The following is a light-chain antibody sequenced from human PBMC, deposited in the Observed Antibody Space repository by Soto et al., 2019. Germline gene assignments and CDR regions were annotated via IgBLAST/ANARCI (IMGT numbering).Light chain of an antibody. CDR3: QHTFNSPPWT. CDR2: DAS. Sequence: DIQMTQSPSTLSASLGDRVTITCRASQSISSWLAWYQQKPGKAPKLLIYDASSLESGVPSRFSGSGSGTDFTLTISSLQSEDFASYFCQHTFNSPPWTFGQGTKVDIK. J-gene: IGKJ1*01. CDR1: QSISSW. V-gene: IGKV1-5*01.